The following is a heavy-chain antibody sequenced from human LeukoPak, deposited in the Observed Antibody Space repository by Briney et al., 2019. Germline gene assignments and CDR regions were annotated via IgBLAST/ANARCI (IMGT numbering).Heavy chain of an antibody. V-gene: IGHV3-74*01. CDR2: IDNDGTTI. CDR3: ARAGYYRFDY. CDR1: GFTFSNYW. D-gene: IGHD1-26*01. J-gene: IGHJ4*02. Sequence: GGSLRLSCAASGFTFSNYWMHWVRQAPGKGLVWVSRIDNDGTTINYADSVRGRFTISRDNAKNTLYLQMNSLKAEDTVVYYCARAGYYRFDYWGQGTLVTVSS.